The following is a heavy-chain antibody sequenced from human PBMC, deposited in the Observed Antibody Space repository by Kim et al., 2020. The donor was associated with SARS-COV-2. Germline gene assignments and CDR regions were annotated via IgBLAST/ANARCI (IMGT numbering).Heavy chain of an antibody. D-gene: IGHD2-21*02. CDR3: ARDPTVTAYYYYYGMDV. CDR2: IIPIFGTA. Sequence: SVKVSCKASGGTFSSYAISWVRQAPGQGLEWMGGIIPIFGTANYAQKFQGRVTITADESTSTAYMELSSLRSEDTAVYYCARDPTVTAYYYYYGMDVWGQGTTVTVSS. V-gene: IGHV1-69*13. J-gene: IGHJ6*02. CDR1: GGTFSSYA.